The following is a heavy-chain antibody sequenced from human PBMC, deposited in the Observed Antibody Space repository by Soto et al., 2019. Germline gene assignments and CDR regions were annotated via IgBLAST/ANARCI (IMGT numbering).Heavy chain of an antibody. Sequence: GGSLRLSCAASGFTVSSNYMSWVRQAPGKGLEWVSVIYSGGSTYYADSVKGRFTISRDNSKNTLSLQMNSLRAEDTAVYYCAKHSGVVVAAINAFDIWGQGTMVTVSS. V-gene: IGHV3-53*01. J-gene: IGHJ3*02. CDR3: AKHSGVVVAAINAFDI. CDR2: IYSGGST. CDR1: GFTVSSNY. D-gene: IGHD2-15*01.